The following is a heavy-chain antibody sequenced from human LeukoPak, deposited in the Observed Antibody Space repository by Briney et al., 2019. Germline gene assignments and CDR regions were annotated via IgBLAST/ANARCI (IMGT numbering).Heavy chain of an antibody. CDR2: ITGSGGDA. CDR1: GFTFSNYA. J-gene: IGHJ4*02. D-gene: IGHD2-15*01. CDR3: AKGLKGCSGSSCYYFFDF. V-gene: IGHV3-23*01. Sequence: GGSLRLSCAASGFTFSNYAMNWVRRAPGKGLEWVSSITGSGGDAYYADSVKGRFTISRDNSKNTLDLQMNRLRAEDTAVYYCAKGLKGCSGSSCYYFFDFWGQGALITVSS.